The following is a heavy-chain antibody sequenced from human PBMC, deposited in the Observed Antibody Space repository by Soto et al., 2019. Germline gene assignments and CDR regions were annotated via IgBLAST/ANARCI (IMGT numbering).Heavy chain of an antibody. J-gene: IGHJ3*02. Sequence: QVQLVQSGAEVKKPGASVKVSCKASGYTFTSYAMHWVRQAPGQRLEWMGWINAGNGNTKYSQKFQGRVTITRDTSARTAYMELSSLRSEDTAVYYCASGITMVRGVILGAFDIWGQGTMVTVSS. CDR3: ASGITMVRGVILGAFDI. CDR1: GYTFTSYA. V-gene: IGHV1-3*01. CDR2: INAGNGNT. D-gene: IGHD3-10*01.